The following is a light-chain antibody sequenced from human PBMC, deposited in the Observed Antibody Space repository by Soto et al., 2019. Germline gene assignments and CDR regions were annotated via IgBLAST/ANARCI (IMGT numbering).Light chain of an antibody. Sequence: DIQLTQSPSFLSASVGDRVTLTCRASQGISSFLAWYQQKPGKAPQLLIFAASNLQSGVPSRFSGSFSGTEFTLTISSLQPEDFATYYCQQLNNFPFTFGPGTKLDIK. CDR2: AAS. CDR1: QGISSF. CDR3: QQLNNFPFT. J-gene: IGKJ3*01. V-gene: IGKV1-9*01.